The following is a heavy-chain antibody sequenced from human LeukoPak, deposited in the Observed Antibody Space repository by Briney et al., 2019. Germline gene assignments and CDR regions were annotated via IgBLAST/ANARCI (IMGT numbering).Heavy chain of an antibody. CDR2: ISWNSGSI. D-gene: IGHD6-13*01. Sequence: GGSLRLSCAASGFTFDDYAMHWVRQAPGKGLEWVSGISWNSGSIGYADSVKGRFTISRDNAKNSLYLQMNSLRAEDTALYYCAKGIAAAGNWDDYWGQGTMVTVSS. J-gene: IGHJ4*02. CDR3: AKGIAAAGNWDDY. V-gene: IGHV3-9*01. CDR1: GFTFDDYA.